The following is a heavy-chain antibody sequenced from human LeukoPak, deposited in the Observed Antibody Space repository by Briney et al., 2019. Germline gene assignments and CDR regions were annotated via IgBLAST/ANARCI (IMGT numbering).Heavy chain of an antibody. CDR1: GFTFSNYW. J-gene: IGHJ4*02. V-gene: IGHV3-7*04. CDR3: ARGVYYFDY. CDR2: MKEDGSEI. D-gene: IGHD2-8*01. Sequence: GGSLRLSCAASGFTFSNYWMTWVRQAPGKGLEWVAYMKEDGSEIYYVDSAKGRFTISRDNAKNSFYMQMNSLRAEDTAVYYCARGVYYFDYWGQGTLVTVSP.